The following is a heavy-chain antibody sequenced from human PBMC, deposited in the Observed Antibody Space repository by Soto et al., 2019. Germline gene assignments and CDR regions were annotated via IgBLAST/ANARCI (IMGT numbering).Heavy chain of an antibody. CDR2: ISGSGGST. CDR3: AKVSGYSYGLRDY. CDR1: GFTFSGNA. D-gene: IGHD5-18*01. Sequence: EVQVLESGGGLGQPGGSLRLSCAASGFTFSGNAMSWVRQAPGEGQEWVASISGSGGSTYYADSVKGRFTISRDNSKNTVYLQMNSLRAEDTAVYYCAKVSGYSYGLRDYWGQGTLVTVSS. V-gene: IGHV3-23*01. J-gene: IGHJ4*02.